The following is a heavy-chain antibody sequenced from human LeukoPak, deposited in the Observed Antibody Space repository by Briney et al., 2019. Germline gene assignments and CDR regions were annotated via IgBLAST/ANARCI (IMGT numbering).Heavy chain of an antibody. D-gene: IGHD3-22*01. CDR3: ARGFPYYYATSGYFSDY. J-gene: IGHJ4*02. CDR2: ISGSSSDI. Sequence: PGGALRLSCAASGFTFSTYSMSWGRQAPGEGLGWVSSISGSSSDIYYADSVKGRFTISRDNAKNSLSLQMNSLRAEDTAVYYCARGFPYYYATSGYFSDYWGQGTLVTVAS. V-gene: IGHV3-21*01. CDR1: GFTFSTYS.